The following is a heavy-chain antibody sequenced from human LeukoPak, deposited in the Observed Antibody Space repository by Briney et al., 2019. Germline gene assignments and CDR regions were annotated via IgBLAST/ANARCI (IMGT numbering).Heavy chain of an antibody. J-gene: IGHJ5*02. D-gene: IGHD3-9*01. CDR3: ARTRGYYDILTGYYFDP. V-gene: IGHV4-59*01. CDR2: IYYSGST. CDR1: GGSIGSYY. Sequence: SETLSLTCTVSGGSIGSYYWSWIRQPPGKGLEWIGYIYYSGSTNYNPSLKSRVTITVDTSKNQFSLKLSSVTAADTAVYYCARTRGYYDILTGYYFDPWGQGTLVTVSS.